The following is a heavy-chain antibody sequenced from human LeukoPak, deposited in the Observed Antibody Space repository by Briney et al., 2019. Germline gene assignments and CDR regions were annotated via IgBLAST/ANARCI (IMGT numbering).Heavy chain of an antibody. J-gene: IGHJ4*02. V-gene: IGHV1-46*01. Sequence: GSVKVSCKASGYTFTSYSMHWVRQAPGQGLEWMGIINPSGGSTSYAQKFQDRVTMTRDTSTSAVYMELSSLRSEDTAVYYCARDPNGGHFDYWGQGTLVTVSS. CDR1: GYTFTSYS. CDR2: INPSGGST. CDR3: ARDPNGGHFDY. D-gene: IGHD4-23*01.